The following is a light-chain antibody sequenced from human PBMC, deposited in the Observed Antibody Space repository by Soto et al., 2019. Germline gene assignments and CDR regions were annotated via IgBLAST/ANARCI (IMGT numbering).Light chain of an antibody. Sequence: QSVLTQPASVSGSPGQSITISCTGTSSDVGGYNSVSWYQQYPGKAPKLMIYDVSHRPSGISNRFSGSKSGNTASLTISGLQPEDEADYYRGSYTSSSTVVFGGGTKLTVL. CDR2: DVS. CDR3: GSYTSSSTVV. J-gene: IGLJ3*02. V-gene: IGLV2-14*03. CDR1: SSDVGGYNS.